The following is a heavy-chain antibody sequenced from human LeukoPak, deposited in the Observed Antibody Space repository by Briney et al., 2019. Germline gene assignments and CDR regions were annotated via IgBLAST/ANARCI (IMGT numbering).Heavy chain of an antibody. J-gene: IGHJ4*01. CDR1: GGSISSGSHY. D-gene: IGHD3-10*01. V-gene: IGHV4-39*01. CDR3: ARHSGSGTYYSPLDY. Sequence: SETLSLTCTVSGGSISSGSHYWGWIRQPPGKGLEWIGNIFYTGRTYYDPSHNPSLKSRVTISVDTSKNQFSLNLTSVTAADTAVYYCARHSGSGTYYSPLDYWGQGTLVTVSS. CDR2: IFYTGRT.